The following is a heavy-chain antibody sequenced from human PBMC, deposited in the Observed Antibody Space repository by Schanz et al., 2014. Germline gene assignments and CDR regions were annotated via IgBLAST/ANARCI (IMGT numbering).Heavy chain of an antibody. Sequence: VQLLESGGGLVQPGGSLRLSCTASRIIFGTYSMNWIRQTPKGLEWVSSINSRSNFIYYADSVKGRFTISRDNAKNSLYLQMNSLRAEDTGVYYCARGREVVAKIFDVWGQGTMVTVSS. V-gene: IGHV3-21*01. J-gene: IGHJ3*01. CDR3: ARGREVVAKIFDV. CDR1: RIIFGTYS. CDR2: INSRSNFI. D-gene: IGHD3-22*01.